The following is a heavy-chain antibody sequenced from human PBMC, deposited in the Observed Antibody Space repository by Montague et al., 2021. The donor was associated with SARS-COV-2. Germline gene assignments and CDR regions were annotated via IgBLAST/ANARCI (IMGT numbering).Heavy chain of an antibody. CDR1: GGSISSSNW. Sequence: SETLSLTCAVSGGSISSSNWWSWVRQPPGKELEWIGEIYHSGSTNYNPSLKSRVTISVDKSKNRFSLKLSSVTAADTAVYYCARMALASSSSDFDYWGQGTLVTVSS. D-gene: IGHD6-6*01. CDR2: IYHSGST. CDR3: ARMALASSSSDFDY. J-gene: IGHJ4*02. V-gene: IGHV4-4*02.